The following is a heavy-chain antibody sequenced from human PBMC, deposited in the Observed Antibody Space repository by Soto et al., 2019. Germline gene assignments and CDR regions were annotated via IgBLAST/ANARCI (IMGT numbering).Heavy chain of an antibody. D-gene: IGHD5-18*01. CDR3: AHGEYSSDGWCFFDY. Sequence: SGPTLVNPTQTLTLTCTLSGFSLNASGARVGWIRQPPGKALEWLALIYWDDGKRYSPSLKNRLTVTKDTLKNQVVLTMTNMDPAGTGTYYCAHGEYSSDGWCFFDYW. J-gene: IGHJ4*01. CDR1: GFSLNASGAR. CDR2: IYWDDGK. V-gene: IGHV2-5*02.